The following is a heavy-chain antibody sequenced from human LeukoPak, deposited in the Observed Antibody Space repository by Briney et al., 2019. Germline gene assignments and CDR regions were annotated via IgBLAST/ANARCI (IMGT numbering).Heavy chain of an antibody. CDR1: GYTRTDYY. V-gene: IGHV1-2*02. Sequence: ASAKVSCKTSGYTRTDYYIHWVRQAPGQGLEWMGWINSNSGDTTYAQTFQGRVTMTRDTSISTFYMNLIGLRSDDTALYYCASGRSGGYGLDVWDQGTTVTVSS. CDR3: ASGRSGGYGLDV. D-gene: IGHD3-3*01. J-gene: IGHJ6*02. CDR2: INSNSGDT.